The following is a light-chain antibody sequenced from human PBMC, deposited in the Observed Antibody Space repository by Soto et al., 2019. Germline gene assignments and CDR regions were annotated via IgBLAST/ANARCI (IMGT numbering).Light chain of an antibody. Sequence: QSVLTQPPSVSTAPGQQVTISCSGSSSNIGDNYASWYQHLPGTAPKLVVYDNDRRPSGIPGRFSGSKSGTSATLVITGLQTGDEADYYCGTWDDRLDGNYVFGTGTKV. V-gene: IGLV1-51*01. CDR1: SSNIGDNY. CDR3: GTWDDRLDGNYV. CDR2: DND. J-gene: IGLJ1*01.